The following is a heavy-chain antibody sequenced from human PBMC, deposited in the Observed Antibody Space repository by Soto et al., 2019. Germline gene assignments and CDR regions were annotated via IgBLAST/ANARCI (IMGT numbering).Heavy chain of an antibody. CDR2: MNPNSGNT. J-gene: IGHJ5*02. Sequence: ASVKVSCKASGYTFTSYDINWVRQATGQGLEWMGWMNPNSGNTGYAQKFQGRVTMTRNTSISTAYMELSGLRSEDTAVYYCARGSYYDFWSGYRYNWFDPWGQETLVTVSS. V-gene: IGHV1-8*01. D-gene: IGHD3-3*01. CDR3: ARGSYYDFWSGYRYNWFDP. CDR1: GYTFTSYD.